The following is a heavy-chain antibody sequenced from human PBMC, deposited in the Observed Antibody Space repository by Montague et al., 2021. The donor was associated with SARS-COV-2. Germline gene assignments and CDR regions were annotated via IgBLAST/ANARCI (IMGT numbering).Heavy chain of an antibody. V-gene: IGHV3-30-3*01. CDR2: ISYDGSNK. D-gene: IGHD3-10*01. J-gene: IGHJ4*02. CDR1: GFTFSSYA. Sequence: SLRLSCAASGFTFSSYAMHWVRQAPGKGLEWVAVISYDGSNKYYADSVKGRFTISRDNSKNTPYLQMNSLRAEDTAVYYCARARSGSYYTDFDYWGQGTLVTVSS. CDR3: ARARSGSYYTDFDY.